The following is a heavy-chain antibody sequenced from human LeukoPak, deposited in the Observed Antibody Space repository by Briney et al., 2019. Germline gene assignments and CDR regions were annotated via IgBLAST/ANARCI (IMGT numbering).Heavy chain of an antibody. CDR2: ISAYNGNT. Sequence: ASVKVSCKASGYTFTSYGISWVRQAPGQGLEWMGWISAYNGNTNYAQKLQGRVTMTTDTSTSTAYMELRSLRSDDTAVYYCARGAMTTVPTGWFDPWGQGTLVTVSS. CDR1: GYTFTSYG. D-gene: IGHD4-17*01. J-gene: IGHJ5*02. V-gene: IGHV1-18*01. CDR3: ARGAMTTVPTGWFDP.